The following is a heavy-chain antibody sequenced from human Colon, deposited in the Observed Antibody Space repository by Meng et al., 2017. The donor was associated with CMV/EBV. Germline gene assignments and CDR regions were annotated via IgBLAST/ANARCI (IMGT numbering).Heavy chain of an antibody. Sequence: KSSGYTFTTYGFSWVRQAPGQGLEWMGWMSAYSGDTHFAQNFQGRVILTRDTSTTTAYLEMRSLRSDDTATYYCVRESEVSGVVYLPHWGQGTLVTVSS. CDR2: MSAYSGDT. CDR3: VRESEVSGVVYLPH. D-gene: IGHD6-19*01. CDR1: GYTFTTYG. V-gene: IGHV1-18*01. J-gene: IGHJ1*01.